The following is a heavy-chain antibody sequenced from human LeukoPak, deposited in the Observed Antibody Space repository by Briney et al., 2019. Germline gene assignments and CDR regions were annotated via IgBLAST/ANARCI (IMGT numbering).Heavy chain of an antibody. CDR2: IYHSGST. CDR1: GYSISSSYY. V-gene: IGHV4-38-2*02. J-gene: IGHJ4*02. CDR3: ASGVVGAPADY. Sequence: SETLSLTCTVSGYSISSSYYWGWIRPPPGKGLEYIGSIYHSGSTYYNPSLKSRVTMSVDTSRNQFSLKLSSVTAADTAVYYCASGVVGAPADYWGQGTLVTVSS. D-gene: IGHD1-26*01.